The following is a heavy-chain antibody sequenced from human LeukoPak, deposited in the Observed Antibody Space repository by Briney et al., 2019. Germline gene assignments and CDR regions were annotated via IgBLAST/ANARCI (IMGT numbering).Heavy chain of an antibody. CDR1: GFSVSNNY. V-gene: IGHV3-53*01. Sequence: GGSLRLSCAGSGFSVSNNYMIWVRQAPGKGLEWVSIIYSGGRTYYADSVKGRFTISRDNSKNTLYLQMNSLRAEDTAVYYCARRRPRVDAFDIWGQGTMVTVSS. CDR3: ARRRPRVDAFDI. J-gene: IGHJ3*02. CDR2: IYSGGRT. D-gene: IGHD6-25*01.